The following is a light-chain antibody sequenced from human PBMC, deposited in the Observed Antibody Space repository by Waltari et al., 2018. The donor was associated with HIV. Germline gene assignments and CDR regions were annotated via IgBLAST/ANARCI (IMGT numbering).Light chain of an antibody. CDR1: SSNIGGNY. Sequence: PSASGTPGQTVTISCSGSSSNIGGNYVYWYQRLPGTAPKLLIYRNNQRPSGVPDRFSGSKSGTSASLAISGLRSEDEADYYCASWDDSLSGWVFGGGTKVTVL. CDR3: ASWDDSLSGWV. J-gene: IGLJ3*02. CDR2: RNN. V-gene: IGLV1-47*01.